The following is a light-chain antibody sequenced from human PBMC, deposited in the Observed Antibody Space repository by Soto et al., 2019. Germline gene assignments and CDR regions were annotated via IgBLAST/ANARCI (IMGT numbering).Light chain of an antibody. CDR3: QQYGTSPYT. J-gene: IGKJ2*01. V-gene: IGKV3-20*01. CDR2: GSS. Sequence: EIVLTQSPGTLSLSPGERATVSCRASQSVSSSYLAWYQQKPGQAPRLLIYGSSRRATGIPDRFSGSGSGTDLTLTISSLEPEDFAVYYCQQYGTSPYTFGQGTKLEIK. CDR1: QSVSSSY.